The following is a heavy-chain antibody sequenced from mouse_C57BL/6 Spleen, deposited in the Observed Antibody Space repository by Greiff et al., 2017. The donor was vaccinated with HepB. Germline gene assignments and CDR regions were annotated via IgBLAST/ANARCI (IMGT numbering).Heavy chain of an antibody. Sequence: EVQLVESGPGMVKPSQSLSLTCTVTGYSITSGYDWHWIRHFPGNKLEWMGYISYSGSTNYNPSLKSRISITHDTSKNHFFLKLNSVTTEDTATYYCARGNYVSWFAYWGQVTLVTVSA. CDR1: GYSITSGYD. CDR3: ARGNYVSWFAY. CDR2: ISYSGST. D-gene: IGHD1-1*02. J-gene: IGHJ3*01. V-gene: IGHV3-1*01.